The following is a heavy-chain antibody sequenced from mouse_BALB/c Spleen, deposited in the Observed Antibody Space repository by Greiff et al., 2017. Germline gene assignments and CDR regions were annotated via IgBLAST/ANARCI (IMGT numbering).Heavy chain of an antibody. J-gene: IGHJ3*01. CDR3: TRPPYYGSGLFAY. CDR1: GYTFTSYW. CDR2: IYPGNSDT. V-gene: IGHV1-5*01. Sequence: EVKLQQSGTVLARPGASVKMSCKASGYTFTSYWMHWVKQRPGQGLEWIGAIYPGNSDTSYNQKFKGKAKLTAVTSTSTAYMELSSLTNEDSAVYYCTRPPYYGSGLFAYWGQGTLVTVSA. D-gene: IGHD1-1*01.